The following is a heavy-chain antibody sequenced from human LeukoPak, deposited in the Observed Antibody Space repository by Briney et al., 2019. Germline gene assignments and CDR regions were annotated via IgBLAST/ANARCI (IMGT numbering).Heavy chain of an antibody. Sequence: GASVKVSCKASGYTFPDYYMHWVRQAPGQGLEWMGWINPNSGDTNYAQKFQDRVTMTRDTSITTAYMELSGLRSDDTAVYYCARDRRSSVWYVSNWGQGTLVTVSS. V-gene: IGHV1-2*02. D-gene: IGHD6-13*01. CDR1: GYTFPDYY. CDR2: INPNSGDT. CDR3: ARDRRSSVWYVSN. J-gene: IGHJ4*02.